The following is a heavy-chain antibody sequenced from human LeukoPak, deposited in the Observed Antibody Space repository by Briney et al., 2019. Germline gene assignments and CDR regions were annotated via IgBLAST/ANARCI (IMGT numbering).Heavy chain of an antibody. CDR2: IKTDGTYT. V-gene: IGHV3-74*01. J-gene: IGHJ4*02. Sequence: GGSLRLSCAASGFPFSRYWMHWVRHAPGEGLVWVSRIKTDGTYTSNADSVKGRFTISRDNAKSTLYLQMNSLKVEDTAVYYCVADLGDYADFWGQGTLVTVSS. CDR1: GFPFSRYW. CDR3: VADLGDYADF.